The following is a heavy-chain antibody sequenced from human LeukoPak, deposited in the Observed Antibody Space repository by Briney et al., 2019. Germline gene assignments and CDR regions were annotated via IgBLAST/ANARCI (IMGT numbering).Heavy chain of an antibody. CDR2: IKQDGSEK. J-gene: IGHJ4*02. V-gene: IGHV3-7*01. CDR1: GFTFSNYW. D-gene: IGHD6-6*01. CDR3: ARDVSDENGSSSRIHLDS. Sequence: PGGSLRLSCAASGFTFSNYWMTWVRQAPGKGLEWVANIKQDGSEKYYVDSVKGRFTVSRDNAKNSPFLQMNSLRAEDTAVYYCARDVSDENGSSSRIHLDSWGQGTLVSVSS.